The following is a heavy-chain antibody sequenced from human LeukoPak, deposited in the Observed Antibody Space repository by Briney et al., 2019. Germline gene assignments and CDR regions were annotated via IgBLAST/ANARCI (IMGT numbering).Heavy chain of an antibody. J-gene: IGHJ4*02. CDR2: INTYNGNT. D-gene: IGHD6-13*01. CDR1: GYIFTSYG. CDR3: ARDLVSGNGYTISCYY. Sequence: ASVKVSCKASGYIFTSYGITWVRQAPGQGLEWMGWINTYNGNTNYAQKVQGRVTMTTDTSTRTAYMELRSLRSDDTAIYYCARDLVSGNGYTISCYYWGQGTQVTVSS. V-gene: IGHV1-18*01.